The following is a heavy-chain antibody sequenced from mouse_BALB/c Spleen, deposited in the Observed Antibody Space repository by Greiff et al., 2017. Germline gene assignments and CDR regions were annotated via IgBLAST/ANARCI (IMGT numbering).Heavy chain of an antibody. CDR1: GYTFTDYN. CDR3: ARLPYYGSSYDYAMDY. Sequence: VQLQQSGPELVKPGASVKISCKASGYTFTDYNMHWVKQSHGKSLEWIGYIYPYNGGTGYNQKFKSKATLTVDTSSSTAYMELRSLTSEDSAVYYCARLPYYGSSYDYAMDYWGQGTSVTVSS. D-gene: IGHD1-1*01. CDR2: IYPYNGGT. J-gene: IGHJ4*01. V-gene: IGHV1S29*02.